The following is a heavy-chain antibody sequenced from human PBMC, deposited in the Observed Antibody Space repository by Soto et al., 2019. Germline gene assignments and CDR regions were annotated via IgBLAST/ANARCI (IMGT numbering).Heavy chain of an antibody. Sequence: QVQLVQSGAEVKKPGASVKVSCKASAYTFTSYDINWVRQATGQGLEWMGWMNPNSGNTGYAQKFQGRVTMTRNTSISTADVELSSLRYEDTAVYYCATAPGGYYDFWSGYYTGVYFDYWGQGTLVTVSS. CDR3: ATAPGGYYDFWSGYYTGVYFDY. V-gene: IGHV1-8*01. CDR2: MNPNSGNT. CDR1: AYTFTSYD. J-gene: IGHJ4*02. D-gene: IGHD3-3*01.